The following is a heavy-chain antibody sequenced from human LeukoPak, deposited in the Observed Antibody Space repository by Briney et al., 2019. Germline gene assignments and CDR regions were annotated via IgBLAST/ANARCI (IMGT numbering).Heavy chain of an antibody. CDR3: ARDRPFFRIADAFDI. CDR1: GGSISSSSYY. V-gene: IGHV4-61*02. Sequence: RASETLSLTCTVSGGSISSSSYYWSWIRQPAGKGLEWIGRIYTSGSTNYNPSLKSRVTMSVDTSKNQFSLKLSSVTAADTAVYYCARDRPFFRIADAFDIWGQGTMVTVSS. J-gene: IGHJ3*02. D-gene: IGHD2-21*01. CDR2: IYTSGST.